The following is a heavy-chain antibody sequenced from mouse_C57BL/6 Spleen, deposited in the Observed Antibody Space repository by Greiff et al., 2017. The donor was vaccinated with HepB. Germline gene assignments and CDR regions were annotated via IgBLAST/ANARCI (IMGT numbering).Heavy chain of an antibody. Sequence: VQLQQPGAELVRPGSSVKLSCKASGYTFTSYWMHWVKQRPIQGLEWIGNIDPSDSETHYNQKFKDKATLTVDKSSSTAYMQLSSLTSEDSAVYYCARSGDGYYERFAYWGQGTLVTVSA. CDR2: IDPSDSET. V-gene: IGHV1-52*01. D-gene: IGHD2-3*01. CDR1: GYTFTSYW. J-gene: IGHJ3*01. CDR3: ARSGDGYYERFAY.